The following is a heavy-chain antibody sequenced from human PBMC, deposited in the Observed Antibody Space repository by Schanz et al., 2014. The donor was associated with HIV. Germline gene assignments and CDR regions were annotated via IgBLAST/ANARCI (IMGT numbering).Heavy chain of an antibody. J-gene: IGHJ5*02. CDR2: INPNSGDT. D-gene: IGHD6-13*01. CDR3: AIETAEYSRTPVSWFDP. Sequence: QVQLVQSGAEMKKPGASVKVSCKTSGYTFTGYFIHWVRQAPGQGLEWMGWINPNSGDTDYAQKFQGRVTMTRDTSTSTAYMDLSSLRSEDTAVYYCAIETAEYSRTPVSWFDPWGQGTLVTVSS. V-gene: IGHV1-2*02. CDR1: GYTFTGYF.